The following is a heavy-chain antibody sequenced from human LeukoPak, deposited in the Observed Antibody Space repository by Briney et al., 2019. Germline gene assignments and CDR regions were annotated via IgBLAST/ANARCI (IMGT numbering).Heavy chain of an antibody. CDR3: ARGGDHSSSWSKNPQDY. CDR1: GYTFTGYY. V-gene: IGHV1-2*02. CDR2: INPNSGGT. D-gene: IGHD6-13*01. Sequence: ASVKVSCKASGYTFTGYYMHWVRQAPGQGLEWMGWINPNSGGTNYAQKFQGRVTMTRDTSISTAYMELSRLRSEDTAVYYCARGGDHSSSWSKNPQDYWGQGTLVTVSS. J-gene: IGHJ4*02.